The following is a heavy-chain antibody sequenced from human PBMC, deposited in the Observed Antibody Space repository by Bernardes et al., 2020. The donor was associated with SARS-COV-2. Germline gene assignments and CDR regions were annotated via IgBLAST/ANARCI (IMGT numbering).Heavy chain of an antibody. CDR3: ARDGQVGATSGVDY. D-gene: IGHD1-26*01. Sequence: RGSLRLSCPRSGISFVSSTMSWVRQPPGKGLGWVASITASGFDTYSADSVKGRFTISRDNSKDTLYLQMNSLGAEDTAVYYCARDGQVGATSGVDYWGQGTLVTVSS. V-gene: IGHV3-23*01. J-gene: IGHJ4*02. CDR2: ITASGFDT. CDR1: GISFVSST.